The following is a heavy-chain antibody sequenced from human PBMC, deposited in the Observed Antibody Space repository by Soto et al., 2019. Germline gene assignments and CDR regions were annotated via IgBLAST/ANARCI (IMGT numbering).Heavy chain of an antibody. V-gene: IGHV3-30*18. D-gene: IGHD2-8*02. CDR3: AKDLAPNLGGTGHFDY. CDR1: GFTFSSYG. CDR2: ISYDGSNK. J-gene: IGHJ4*02. Sequence: AGGSLRLSCAASGFTFSSYGMHWVRQAPGKGLEWVAVISYDGSNKYYADSVKGRFTISGDNSKNTLYLQMNSLRAEDTAVYYCAKDLAPNLGGTGHFDYWGQGTLVTVSS.